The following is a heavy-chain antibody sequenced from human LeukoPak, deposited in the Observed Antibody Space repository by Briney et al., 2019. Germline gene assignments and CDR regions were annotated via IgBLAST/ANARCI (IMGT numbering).Heavy chain of an antibody. J-gene: IGHJ4*02. D-gene: IGHD1-14*01. V-gene: IGHV3-21*01. Sequence: GGSLRLSCAASGLTFSTYTMYWVRQAPGKGLEWVSSITRNSKYIYYADSVKGRFTISRDNAKNSLFLQVSSLRDEDTAVYYCARGPPDSNSHWGQGTLVTVSS. CDR3: ARGPPDSNSH. CDR1: GLTFSTYT. CDR2: ITRNSKYI.